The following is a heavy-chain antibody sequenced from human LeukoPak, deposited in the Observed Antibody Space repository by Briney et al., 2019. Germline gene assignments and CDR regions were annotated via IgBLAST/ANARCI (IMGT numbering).Heavy chain of an antibody. J-gene: IGHJ4*02. CDR1: GGTFSSYA. CDR3: ANLRGGFGEGYYFDY. Sequence: SVKVSCKASGGTFSSYAISWVRQAPGQGLEWMGGIIPIFGTANYAQKFQGRVTITADKSTSPAFRELSSLRSEATAVYYCANLRGGFGEGYYFDYWGQGTLVTVSS. D-gene: IGHD3-10*01. V-gene: IGHV1-69*06. CDR2: IIPIFGTA.